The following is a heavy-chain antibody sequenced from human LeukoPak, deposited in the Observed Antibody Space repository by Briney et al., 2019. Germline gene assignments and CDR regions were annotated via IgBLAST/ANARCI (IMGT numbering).Heavy chain of an antibody. V-gene: IGHV1-18*01. Sequence: GASVKVSCKASGYTFTSYGISWVRQAPGQGLEWMGWISAYNGNTNYAQKLQGRVTMTTDTSTSTAYMELRSLRSDDTAVYYCARANGDYYYYYMDVWGKGTTVTVSS. D-gene: IGHD2-8*01. CDR2: ISAYNGNT. J-gene: IGHJ6*03. CDR1: GYTFTSYG. CDR3: ARANGDYYYYYMDV.